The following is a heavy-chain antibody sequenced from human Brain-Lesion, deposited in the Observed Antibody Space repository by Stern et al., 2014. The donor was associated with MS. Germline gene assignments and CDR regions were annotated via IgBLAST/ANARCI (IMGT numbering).Heavy chain of an antibody. CDR3: ARGERWFDS. CDR2: VNNDGRRT. J-gene: IGHJ5*01. V-gene: IGHV3-74*02. CDR1: GFTFRNYW. Sequence: VQLVVSGGGLVQPGGSLRLSCAASGFTFRNYWMHWVRQAPGKGLVWVSRVNNDGRRTSYADSVKGRFTMSRDNAKNTLYLQMNSLRVEDTAIYYCARGERWFDSWGQGTLVTVSS. D-gene: IGHD3-10*01.